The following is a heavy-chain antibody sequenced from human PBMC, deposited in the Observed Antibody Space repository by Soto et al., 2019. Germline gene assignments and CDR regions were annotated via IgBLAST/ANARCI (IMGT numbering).Heavy chain of an antibody. D-gene: IGHD6-19*01. V-gene: IGHV4-39*01. CDR1: GGSISSSSYY. J-gene: IGHJ5*02. CDR2: IYYSGST. Sequence: SETLSLTCTVSGGSISSSSYYWGWIRQPPGKGLEWIGSIYYSGSTYYNPSLKSRVTISVDTSKNQFSLKLSSVTAADTAVYYCARHVWAQWLFLNWFDPWGQGTLVTVSS. CDR3: ARHVWAQWLFLNWFDP.